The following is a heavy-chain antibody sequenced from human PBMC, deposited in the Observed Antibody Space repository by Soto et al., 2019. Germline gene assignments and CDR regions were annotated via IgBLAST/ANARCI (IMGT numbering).Heavy chain of an antibody. CDR1: GGSISSGDYY. CDR2: IYYSGST. V-gene: IGHV4-31*03. Sequence: QVQLQESGPGLVTPSQTLSLTCTVSGGSISSGDYYWSWIRQHPGKGLEWIGYIYYSGSTYYNPSLKSRVTISVDTSKNQFSLKLSSVTAADTAVYYCARDPRSGYDSSGYYYTGAFDIWGQGTMVTVSS. CDR3: ARDPRSGYDSSGYYYTGAFDI. J-gene: IGHJ3*02. D-gene: IGHD3-22*01.